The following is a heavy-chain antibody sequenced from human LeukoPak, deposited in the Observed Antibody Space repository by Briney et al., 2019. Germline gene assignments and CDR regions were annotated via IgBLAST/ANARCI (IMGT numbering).Heavy chain of an antibody. CDR2: SFSAGPI. Sequence: GGSLRLSCAGSGFTLSDSEMSWVRQAPGKGLEWVSVSFSAGPIYHADSVKGRFTISRDNSNNMFYLQMNSLRVEDTAVYYCRKWHGTSDVWGQGTTVTVSS. D-gene: IGHD5-12*01. CDR3: RKWHGTSDV. CDR1: GFTLSDSE. J-gene: IGHJ3*01. V-gene: IGHV3-53*01.